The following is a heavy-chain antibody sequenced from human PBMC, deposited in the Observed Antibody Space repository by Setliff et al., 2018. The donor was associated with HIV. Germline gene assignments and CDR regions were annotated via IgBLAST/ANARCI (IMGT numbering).Heavy chain of an antibody. CDR3: ARGGRANWSINWFDP. Sequence: SVKVSCKASGGTFSSYAISWVRQAPGQGLEWMGGIIPILGIANYAQKFQGSVTITADESTSTAYMELSSLRSEDTAVYYCARGGRANWSINWFDPWGQGTLVTVSS. J-gene: IGHJ5*02. CDR2: IIPILGIA. D-gene: IGHD1-20*01. V-gene: IGHV1-69*10. CDR1: GGTFSSYA.